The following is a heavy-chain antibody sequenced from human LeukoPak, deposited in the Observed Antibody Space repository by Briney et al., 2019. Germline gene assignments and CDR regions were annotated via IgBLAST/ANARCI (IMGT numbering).Heavy chain of an antibody. CDR1: VYTFTGCY. V-gene: IGHV1-2*02. CDR3: ARGGSSLNYFDY. D-gene: IGHD6-13*01. Sequence: ASVKVSCKASVYTFTGCYMHWVRQAPGQGLEWMGWINPNSGGTNYAQKFQGRVTMTRDTSISTAYMELSRLRSDDTAVYYCARGGSSLNYFDYWGQGTLVTVSS. CDR2: INPNSGGT. J-gene: IGHJ4*02.